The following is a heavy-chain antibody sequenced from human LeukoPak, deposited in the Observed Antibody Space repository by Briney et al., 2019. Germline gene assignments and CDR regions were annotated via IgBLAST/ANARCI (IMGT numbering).Heavy chain of an antibody. CDR3: AKLGGGEYFDWLKGPDAFDI. D-gene: IGHD3-9*01. Sequence: GGSLRLSCAASGFTFSSYAMSWVRQAPGKGLEWVSAISGSGGSTYYADSVKGRFTISRDNSKNTLYLQMNSLRAEDTAVYYCAKLGGGEYFDWLKGPDAFDIWGQGTMVTASS. CDR1: GFTFSSYA. CDR2: ISGSGGST. V-gene: IGHV3-23*01. J-gene: IGHJ3*02.